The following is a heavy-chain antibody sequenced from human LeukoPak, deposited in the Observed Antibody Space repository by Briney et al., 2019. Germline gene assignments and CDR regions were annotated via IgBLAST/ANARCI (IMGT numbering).Heavy chain of an antibody. D-gene: IGHD3-22*01. CDR1: GGSISSGSYY. Sequence: PSETLSLTCTVSGGSISSGSYYWSWIRQPAGKGLEWIGRIYTSGSTNYNPSLKSRVTISVDTSKNQFSLKLSSVTAADTAVYYCARGLGYYYDSSGYPRPRGYFDYLGQGTLVTVSS. CDR3: ARGLGYYYDSSGYPRPRGYFDY. CDR2: IYTSGST. J-gene: IGHJ4*02. V-gene: IGHV4-61*02.